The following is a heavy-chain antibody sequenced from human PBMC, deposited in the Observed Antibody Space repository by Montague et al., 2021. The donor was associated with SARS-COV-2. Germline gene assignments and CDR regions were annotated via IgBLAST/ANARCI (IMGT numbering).Heavy chain of an antibody. CDR1: GGSITNSY. V-gene: IGHV4-59*12. CDR3: AREDRWNWFDP. CDR2: IYYRGGT. D-gene: IGHD5-24*01. J-gene: IGHJ5*02. Sequence: SETLSLTCTVSGGSITNSYWSWIRQPPGKGLEWIGYIYYRGGTNYNPSLKTRVIISVDPAKNQFSLKMSSVTAADTAVYYCAREDRWNWFDPWGQGTLVTVSS.